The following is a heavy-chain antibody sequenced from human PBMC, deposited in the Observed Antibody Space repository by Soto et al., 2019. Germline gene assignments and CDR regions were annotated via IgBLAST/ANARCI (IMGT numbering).Heavy chain of an antibody. D-gene: IGHD3-22*01. V-gene: IGHV1-69*02. J-gene: IGHJ4*02. CDR1: GGTFSSYT. Sequence: QVQLVQSGAEVKKPGSSVKVSCKASGGTFSSYTISWVRQAPGQGLEWMGRIIPILGIANYAQKFQGRVTITXXKXTSXAYMELSSLRSEDTAVYYCASTVLDYYDSSGYLDYWGQGTLVTVSS. CDR3: ASTVLDYYDSSGYLDY. CDR2: IIPILGIA.